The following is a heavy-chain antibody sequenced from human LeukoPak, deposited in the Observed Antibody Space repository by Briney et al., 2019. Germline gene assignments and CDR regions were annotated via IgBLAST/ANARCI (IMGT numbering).Heavy chain of an antibody. D-gene: IGHD5-24*01. Sequence: GRSLRLSCAASGFIFSSYATHWVRQTPGKGLEWVAIISYDGNNQYYADSVKGRFTISRDNSKNTLFMQMNSLGTDDTAVYYCAKDRDGYNNPGYWGQATLVTVSS. CDR3: AKDRDGYNNPGY. CDR2: ISYDGNNQ. J-gene: IGHJ4*02. CDR1: GFIFSSYA. V-gene: IGHV3-30-3*01.